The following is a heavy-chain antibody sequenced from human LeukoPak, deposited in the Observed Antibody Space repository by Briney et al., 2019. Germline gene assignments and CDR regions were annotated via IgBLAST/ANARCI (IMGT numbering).Heavy chain of an antibody. D-gene: IGHD7-27*01. V-gene: IGHV4-4*07. J-gene: IGHJ2*01. CDR2: IYTSGST. Sequence: SETLSLTXTVSGGSISSYYWSWIWQPAGKGLEWIGRIYTSGSTNYNPSLKSRVTMSVDTSKNQFSLKLSSVTAADTAVYYCARRPETGDGFWYFDLWGRGTLVTVSS. CDR3: ARRPETGDGFWYFDL. CDR1: GGSISSYY.